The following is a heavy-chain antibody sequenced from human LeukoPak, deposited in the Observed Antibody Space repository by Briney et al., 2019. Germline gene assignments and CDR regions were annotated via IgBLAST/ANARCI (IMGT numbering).Heavy chain of an antibody. V-gene: IGHV3-23*01. CDR1: GLTFKNYA. CDR3: ATQYDFWSGYYDHYFDY. J-gene: IGHJ4*02. Sequence: PGGSLRLSCAASGLTFKNYAMTWVRQAPGKGLEWVSTISGHGDDTYYADSVKGRFTISRDNSKNTLYLQMNSLRAEDTAVYYCATQYDFWSGYYDHYFDYWGQGTLVTVSS. D-gene: IGHD3-3*01. CDR2: ISGHGDDT.